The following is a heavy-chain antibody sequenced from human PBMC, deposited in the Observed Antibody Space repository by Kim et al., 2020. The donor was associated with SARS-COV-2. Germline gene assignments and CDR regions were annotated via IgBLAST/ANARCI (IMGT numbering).Heavy chain of an antibody. CDR1: GFTFSSYA. V-gene: IGHV3-30*04. CDR2: ISYDGGNK. CDR3: ARRGYTAILYYFDY. D-gene: IGHD5-18*01. Sequence: GGSLRLSCAASGFTFSSYAMHWVRQAPGKGLEWVAFISYDGGNKYYADSVKGRFTISRDNSKNTLYLQMNSLRADDTAVYYCARRGYTAILYYFDYWGQGTLVTVSS. J-gene: IGHJ4*02.